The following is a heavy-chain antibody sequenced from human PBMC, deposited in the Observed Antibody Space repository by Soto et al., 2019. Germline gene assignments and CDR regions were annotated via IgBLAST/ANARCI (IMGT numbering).Heavy chain of an antibody. CDR1: GYTFITYF. V-gene: IGHV1-46*03. D-gene: IGHD6-6*01. CDR2: INPSRGTT. Sequence: ASVKVSCKASGYTFITYFMHWVRQEPGQGLEWMGVINPSRGTTSYAQKFQDRVTMTRDTSASTVYMELSSLRSDDTAMYYCARSYISSSYWFDPWGQGTLVTVSS. J-gene: IGHJ5*02. CDR3: ARSYISSSYWFDP.